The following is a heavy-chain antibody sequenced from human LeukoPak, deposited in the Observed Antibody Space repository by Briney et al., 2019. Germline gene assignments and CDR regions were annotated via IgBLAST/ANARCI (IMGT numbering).Heavy chain of an antibody. V-gene: IGHV1-2*05. CDR1: GYTFTGYY. CDR2: INPNSGGT. J-gene: IGHJ5*02. CDR3: ARGCCSGGSCYSVENWLDP. Sequence: GASVTVSCKAAGYTFTGYYMFWVRQAPAQGLEWMGRINPNSGGTNYAQKFQGRVTMTRDTPISTAYMELSRLRSDDTLVYYCARGCCSGGSCYSVENWLDPWGQGTLVTVSS. D-gene: IGHD2-15*01.